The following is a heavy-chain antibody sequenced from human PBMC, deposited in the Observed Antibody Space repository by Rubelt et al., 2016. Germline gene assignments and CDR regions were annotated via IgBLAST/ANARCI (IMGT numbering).Heavy chain of an antibody. CDR1: GYTFSNYG. V-gene: IGHV1-69*10. CDR3: AAGEGYNYIDDY. CDR2: IMPILGIP. J-gene: IGHJ4*02. D-gene: IGHD5-24*01. Sequence: QVQLVQSGAEVKKPGASVKVSCKASGYTFSNYGVTWVRQAPGQGLEWMGGIMPILGIPNYAQKFQGRVPITADKSTRTAYMELGSLRSEDTAIYYCAAGEGYNYIDDYWGQGTLVTVSS.